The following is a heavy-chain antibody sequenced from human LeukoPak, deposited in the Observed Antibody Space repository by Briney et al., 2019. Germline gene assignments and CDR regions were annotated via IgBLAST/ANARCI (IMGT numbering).Heavy chain of an antibody. D-gene: IGHD6-13*01. Sequence: SRVTMSVDTSNNQFSLKLSSVTAADTAVYYCARMSSSHPDYYYGMDVWGQGTTVTVSS. CDR3: ARMSSSHPDYYYGMDV. J-gene: IGHJ6*02. V-gene: IGHV4-30-2*04.